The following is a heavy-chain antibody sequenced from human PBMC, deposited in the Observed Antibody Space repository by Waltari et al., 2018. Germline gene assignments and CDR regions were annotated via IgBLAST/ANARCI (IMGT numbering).Heavy chain of an antibody. V-gene: IGHV3-30*02. J-gene: IGHJ3*02. Sequence: QVQLVESGGGVVQPGGSLRLSCAASGFTFSSYGMHWVRQAPGKGLEWVAFIRYDGSNKYYADSVKGRFTISRDNSKNTLYLQMNSLRAEDTAVYYCARGVRGSGSYPDAFDIWGQGTMVTVSS. CDR2: IRYDGSNK. CDR1: GFTFSSYG. D-gene: IGHD3-10*01. CDR3: ARGVRGSGSYPDAFDI.